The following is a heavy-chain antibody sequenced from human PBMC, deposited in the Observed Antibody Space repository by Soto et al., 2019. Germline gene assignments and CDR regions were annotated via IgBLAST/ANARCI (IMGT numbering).Heavy chain of an antibody. CDR3: ARDKGRVGATTDYYYYGMDV. CDR2: INPNSGGT. D-gene: IGHD1-26*01. V-gene: IGHV1-2*04. CDR1: GYTFTGYY. Sequence: ASVKVSCKASGYTFTGYYMHWVRQAPGQGLEWMGWINPNSGGTNYAQKFQGWVTMTRDTSISTAYMELSRLRSDDTAVYYCARDKGRVGATTDYYYYGMDVWGQGTTVTVSS. J-gene: IGHJ6*02.